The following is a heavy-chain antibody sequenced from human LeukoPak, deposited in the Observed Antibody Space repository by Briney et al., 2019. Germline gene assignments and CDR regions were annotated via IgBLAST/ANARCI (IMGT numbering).Heavy chain of an antibody. CDR1: GGSIRSYY. CDR3: ARVDPYSRSWRASNWFDP. CDR2: IYYTGST. D-gene: IGHD6-13*01. V-gene: IGHV4-59*01. Sequence: SETLSLTCTVSGGSIRSYYSSWIRQPPGGGLEYIGYIYYTGSTNYNPSLKSRVTISLDPSKNQYSLELSSVTAADTAVYYCARVDPYSRSWRASNWFDPWGQGTLVTVSS. J-gene: IGHJ5*02.